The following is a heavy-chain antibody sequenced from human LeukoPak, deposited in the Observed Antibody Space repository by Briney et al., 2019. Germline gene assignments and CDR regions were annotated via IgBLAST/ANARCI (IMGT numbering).Heavy chain of an antibody. J-gene: IGHJ4*02. CDR2: IYYSGST. V-gene: IGHV4-31*03. CDR1: GGSISSGGYY. CDR3: AGGYYDSSGYSLWGYDY. D-gene: IGHD3-22*01. Sequence: SETLSLTCTVSGGSISSGGYYWSWIRQHLGKGLDWIVYIYYSGSTYYNPSLKSRVTISVDPSKNQFSLKLSSVAAAATAVYYCAGGYYDSSGYSLWGYDYWGQGTLVTVSS.